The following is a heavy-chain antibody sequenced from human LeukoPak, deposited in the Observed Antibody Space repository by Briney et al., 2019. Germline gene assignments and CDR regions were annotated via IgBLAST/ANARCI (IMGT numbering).Heavy chain of an antibody. D-gene: IGHD3-10*01. Sequence: SETLSLTCAVYGGSFSGYYRSWIRQPPGKGLEWIGEINHSGSTNYNPSLKSRVTISVDMSKNQFSLELSYVTAADTAVYYCARGPASGSNFAWFDPWGQGTLVTVSS. CDR2: INHSGST. CDR3: ARGPASGSNFAWFDP. J-gene: IGHJ5*02. CDR1: GGSFSGYY. V-gene: IGHV4-34*01.